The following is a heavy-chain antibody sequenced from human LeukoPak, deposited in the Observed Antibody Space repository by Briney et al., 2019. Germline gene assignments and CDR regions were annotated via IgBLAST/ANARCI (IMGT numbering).Heavy chain of an antibody. CDR2: IYYSGST. J-gene: IGHJ4*02. CDR1: GGSINSYY. D-gene: IGHD4-17*01. V-gene: IGHV4-59*01. CDR3: ARATPYGDFDY. Sequence: SETLSLTCTVSGGSINSYYWSWIRQPPGKGLEWIGYIYYSGSTNYNPSLKSRVTISVDTSKNQFSLKLSSVTAADTAVYYCARATPYGDFDYWGQGTLVTVSS.